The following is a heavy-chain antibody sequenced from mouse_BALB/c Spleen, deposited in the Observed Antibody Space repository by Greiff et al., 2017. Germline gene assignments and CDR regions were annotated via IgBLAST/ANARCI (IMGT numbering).Heavy chain of an antibody. Sequence: VQLQQSGAELAKPGASVKMSCKASGYTFTSYWMHWVKQRPGQGLEWIGYINPSTGYTEYNQKFKDKATLTADKSSSTAYMQLSSLTSEDSAVYYCARIGYDDGAWFAYWGQGTLVTVSA. CDR1: GYTFTSYW. CDR2: INPSTGYT. D-gene: IGHD2-2*01. V-gene: IGHV1-7*01. J-gene: IGHJ3*01. CDR3: ARIGYDDGAWFAY.